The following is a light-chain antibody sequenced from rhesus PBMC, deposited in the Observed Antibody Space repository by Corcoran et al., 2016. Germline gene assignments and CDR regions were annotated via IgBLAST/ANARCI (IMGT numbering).Light chain of an antibody. CDR1: QGISAY. V-gene: IGKV1-36*02. J-gene: IGKJ2*01. CDR2: SAS. CDR3: VQGFNPPYS. Sequence: DIQMTQSPSSLSASAGDRVTITCRASQGISAYLSWYQQKPRKHPKRLIYSASNLDPGVPYRFSGRGSGRAFTLSIISLQPDDFATYYCVQGFNPPYSFGQGTKVDIK.